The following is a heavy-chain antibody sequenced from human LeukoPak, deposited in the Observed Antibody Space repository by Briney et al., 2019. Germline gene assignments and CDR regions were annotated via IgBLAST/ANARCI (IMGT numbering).Heavy chain of an antibody. V-gene: IGHV4-39*01. J-gene: IGHJ2*01. CDR1: GGSISRSSNY. CDR3: ARRSVYWYFDL. CDR2: VYYSGST. D-gene: IGHD2-8*01. Sequence: MSSETLSLTCTVSGGSISRSSNYWGWIRQPPGKGLEWIGRVYYSGSTHYNPSLKSRVTISVDTSNNQFSLKLNSVTAADTAVYYCARRSVYWYFDLWGRGTLVTVSS.